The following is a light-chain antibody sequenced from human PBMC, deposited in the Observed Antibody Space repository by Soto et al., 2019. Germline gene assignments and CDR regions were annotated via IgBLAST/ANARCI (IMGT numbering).Light chain of an antibody. V-gene: IGLV1-44*01. CDR1: SSNIGSNT. Sequence: QSVLTQPPSASGTPGQRVTISSSGSSSNIGSNTVNWYQQLPGTAPKLLIYSNNQRPSGVPDRFSVSKSGTSASLALSGLQSEDEADYYCAAWDDSLNGLVVFGGGTMVTVL. J-gene: IGLJ2*01. CDR3: AAWDDSLNGLVV. CDR2: SNN.